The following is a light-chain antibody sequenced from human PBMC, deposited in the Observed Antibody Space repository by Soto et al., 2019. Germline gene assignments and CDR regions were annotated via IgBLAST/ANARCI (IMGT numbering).Light chain of an antibody. CDR1: QTIGGR. V-gene: IGKV1-5*03. CDR3: QRYNIYST. CDR2: KAS. J-gene: IGKJ3*01. Sequence: DIQLTQSPPTLSASVGDRITISCRARQTIGGRLAWYQQRPGKAQRLLIYKASVLETGVPSSFSGRALSETEFTLTISSQQSDDFATYYCQRYNIYSTFGPGTKVDI.